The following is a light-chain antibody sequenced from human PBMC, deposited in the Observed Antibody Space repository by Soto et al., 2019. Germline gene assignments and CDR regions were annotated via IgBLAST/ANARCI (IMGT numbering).Light chain of an antibody. Sequence: QSALTQPASVSGSPGQSITISRTGTSSDIGFYNYVSWYQQSPGKAPKLLIYEVSNRPSGVPDRFSGSKSGNTASLTISGLQAEDEADYYCSLYTSSSTFVFGTGTKVTVL. CDR2: EVS. CDR1: SSDIGFYNY. J-gene: IGLJ1*01. V-gene: IGLV2-14*01. CDR3: SLYTSSSTFV.